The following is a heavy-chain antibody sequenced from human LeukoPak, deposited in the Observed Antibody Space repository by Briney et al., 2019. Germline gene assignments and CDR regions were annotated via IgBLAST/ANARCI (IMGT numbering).Heavy chain of an antibody. Sequence: GGSLRPSCAASGFTVSSYYMTWVRQAPGKGLGWVSIIYEGGSTYYADSVKGRFSISRDSSKNTLFLQMNSLRAEDTAVYYCARDHNWHISYNSYYGMDVWGQGTTVTVSS. J-gene: IGHJ6*02. V-gene: IGHV3-66*01. CDR2: IYEGGST. D-gene: IGHD2-21*01. CDR3: ARDHNWHISYNSYYGMDV. CDR1: GFTVSSYY.